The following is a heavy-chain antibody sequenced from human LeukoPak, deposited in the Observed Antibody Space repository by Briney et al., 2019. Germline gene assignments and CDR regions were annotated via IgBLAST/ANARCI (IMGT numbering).Heavy chain of an antibody. CDR1: GGSISSYY. Sequence: SETLSLTCTVSGGSISSYYWSWIRQPAGKGLEWIGRIYTSGGTNYNPSLKSRVTMSVDTSKNQFSLKLSSVTAADTAVYYCARVKGSGWYLNWFDPWGQGTLVTVSS. D-gene: IGHD6-19*01. V-gene: IGHV4-4*07. CDR3: ARVKGSGWYLNWFDP. J-gene: IGHJ5*02. CDR2: IYTSGGT.